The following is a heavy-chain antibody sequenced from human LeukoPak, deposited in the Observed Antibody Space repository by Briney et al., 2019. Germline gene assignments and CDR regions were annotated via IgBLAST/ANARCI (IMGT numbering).Heavy chain of an antibody. Sequence: ASVTVSCKASGGTFSSYAISWVRQAPGQGLEWMGGIIPIFGTANYAQKFQGRVTITADKSTSTAYMELSSLRSEDTAVYYCARVVVAAAGASYNWFDPWGQGTLVTVSS. V-gene: IGHV1-69*06. CDR2: IIPIFGTA. CDR1: GGTFSSYA. J-gene: IGHJ5*02. D-gene: IGHD6-13*01. CDR3: ARVVVAAAGASYNWFDP.